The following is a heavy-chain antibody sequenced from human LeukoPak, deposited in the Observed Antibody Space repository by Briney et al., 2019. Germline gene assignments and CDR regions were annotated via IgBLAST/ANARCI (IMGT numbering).Heavy chain of an antibody. CDR3: AKEGDRGFVVADYFDY. J-gene: IGHJ4*02. V-gene: IGHV3-23*01. CDR2: ISGRSGAT. D-gene: IGHD2-15*01. CDR1: GFTFSSYS. Sequence: GGSLRLSCAASGFTFSSYSMAWVRQAPRKGLEWVSVISGRSGATFYAYSVKGRFTISRDNSKNTLYLEMSSLRAEDTAVYYCAKEGDRGFVVADYFDYWGQGTLVTVSS.